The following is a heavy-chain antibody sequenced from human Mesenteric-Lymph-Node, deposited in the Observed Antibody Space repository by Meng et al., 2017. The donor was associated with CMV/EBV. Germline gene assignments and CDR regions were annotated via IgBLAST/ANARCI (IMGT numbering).Heavy chain of an antibody. Sequence: SETLSLTCTVSGGSISSYYWSWIRQPPGKGLEWIGYIYYSGSTNYNPSLKSRVTISVDTSKNQFSLRLTSVTAADTAMYYCARGGIRAAFFDCWGQGTLVTVSS. CDR3: ARGGIRAAFFDC. V-gene: IGHV4-59*12. D-gene: IGHD6-13*01. CDR1: GGSISSYY. CDR2: IYYSGST. J-gene: IGHJ4*02.